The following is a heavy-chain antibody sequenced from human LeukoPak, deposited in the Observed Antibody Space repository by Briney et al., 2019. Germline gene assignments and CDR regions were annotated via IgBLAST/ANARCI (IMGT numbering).Heavy chain of an antibody. CDR2: INHSGST. D-gene: IGHD2-8*01. CDR3: ARGHRVYCTNGVCYTYYYYYMDV. J-gene: IGHJ6*03. V-gene: IGHV4-34*01. CDR1: GGSFSGYY. Sequence: SETLSLTCAVYGGSFSGYYWSWIRQPPGKGLEWIGEINHSGSTNYNPSLKSRVTISVDTSKNQFSLKLSSVTAADTAVYYCARGHRVYCTNGVCYTYYYYYMDVWGKGTTVTVSS.